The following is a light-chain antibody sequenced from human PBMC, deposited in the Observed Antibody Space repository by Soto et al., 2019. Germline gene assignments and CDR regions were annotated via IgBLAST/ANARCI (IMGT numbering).Light chain of an antibody. J-gene: IGKJ4*01. CDR1: QSVSSNY. CDR2: GAT. Sequence: DIVLTQSPGTLSLSPGERATLSCRASQSVSSNYLAGYQQKPAQAPRLLIYGATSGATGIPDRFSASGSVTDFTLTNSRLETEDFAVYFFQQYGSSPLTFGGGTKVEI. V-gene: IGKV3-20*01. CDR3: QQYGSSPLT.